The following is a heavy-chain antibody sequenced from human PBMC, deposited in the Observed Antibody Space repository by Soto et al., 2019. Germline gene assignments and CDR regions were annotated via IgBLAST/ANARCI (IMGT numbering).Heavy chain of an antibody. CDR2: IIPMFGTA. D-gene: IGHD5-18*01. J-gene: IGHJ4*02. CDR1: GGTFSTYA. CDR3: ASGIQLWLRRINNGYSG. V-gene: IGHV1-69*05. Sequence: QVQLVQSGAEVKKPESSVKVSCKAPGGTFSTYAISWVRQAPGQGLEWMGGIIPMFGTANYAQRFQDRVTXPXXESTSTVYRELSSLRSEDTAVYFCASGIQLWLRRINNGYSGWGQGTLVTVSS.